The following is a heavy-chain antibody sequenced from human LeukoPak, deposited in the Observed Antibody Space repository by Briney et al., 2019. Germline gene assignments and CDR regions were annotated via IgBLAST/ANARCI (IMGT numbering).Heavy chain of an antibody. V-gene: IGHV4-59*01. CDR2: IYYSGST. CDR3: ARGIDVGATSVGSRGLFDP. J-gene: IGHJ5*02. D-gene: IGHD1-26*01. CDR1: GGSISSYY. Sequence: PSETLSLTCTVSGGSISSYYWSWIRQPPGKGLEWIGYIYYSGSTNYNPSLKSRVTISVDTSKNQFSLKLSSVTAADTAVYYCARGIDVGATSVGSRGLFDPWGQGTLVTVSS.